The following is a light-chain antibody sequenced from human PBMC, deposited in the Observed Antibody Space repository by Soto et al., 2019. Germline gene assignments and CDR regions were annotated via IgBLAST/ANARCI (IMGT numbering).Light chain of an antibody. J-gene: IGKJ1*01. V-gene: IGKV1-39*01. Sequence: DIQLTQSPSSLSASVGDRVTITCRPSQDIDKYMNWYQQKPGKGPKLLIYDGSTLQSGVPSRFSGSGSGTDFSHTITSLQPEDFAIYFCQQSYTASPTFGHGTKVDIK. CDR1: QDIDKY. CDR3: QQSYTASPT. CDR2: DGS.